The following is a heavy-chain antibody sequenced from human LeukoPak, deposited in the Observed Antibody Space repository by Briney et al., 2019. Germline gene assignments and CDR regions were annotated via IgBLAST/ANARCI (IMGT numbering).Heavy chain of an antibody. J-gene: IGHJ5*02. Sequence: GASVKVSCKASGYTFTSYGISWVRQAPGQGLEWMGWISAYNGNTNYAQKLQGRVTMTTDTSTSTAYMELRSLRSDDTAVYYCARDRTPGSYCSSTSCYLMWDPWGQGTLVTVSS. CDR3: ARDRTPGSYCSSTSCYLMWDP. CDR2: ISAYNGNT. D-gene: IGHD2-2*01. V-gene: IGHV1-18*01. CDR1: GYTFTSYG.